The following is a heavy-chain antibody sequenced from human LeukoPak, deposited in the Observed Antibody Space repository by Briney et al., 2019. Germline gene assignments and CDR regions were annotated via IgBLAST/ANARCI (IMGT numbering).Heavy chain of an antibody. CDR1: GYTFTSYY. CDR2: INPSGGST. J-gene: IGHJ6*02. CDR3: ARDNVLRFLEWLSTYYYYGMDV. Sequence: GASVKVSFKASGYTFTSYYMHWVRQAPGQGLEWMGIINPSGGSTSYAQKFQGRVTMTRDTSTSTVYMELSSLRSEDTAVYYCARDNVLRFLEWLSTYYYYGMDVWGQGTTVTVSS. D-gene: IGHD3-3*01. V-gene: IGHV1-46*01.